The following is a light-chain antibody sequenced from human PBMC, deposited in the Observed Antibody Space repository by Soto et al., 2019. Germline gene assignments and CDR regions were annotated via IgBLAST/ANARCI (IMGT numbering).Light chain of an antibody. CDR2: DAS. V-gene: IGKV1-33*01. CDR3: LHYQDFPIT. J-gene: IGKJ5*01. CDR1: QDISTY. Sequence: DTEVTPSASSRSASVGHRVPIICQASQDISTYLKWYQQKAGRAPKLLIYDASNLETGVSSWFSGSGSGTDLTFTMISLQPENSASYYCLHYQDFPITLGQGNDLRL.